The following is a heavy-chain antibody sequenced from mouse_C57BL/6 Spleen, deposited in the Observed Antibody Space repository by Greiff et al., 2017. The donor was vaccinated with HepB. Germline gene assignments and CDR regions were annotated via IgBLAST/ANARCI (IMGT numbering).Heavy chain of an antibody. J-gene: IGHJ1*03. CDR3: ARGHGSSHWYFDV. D-gene: IGHD1-1*01. V-gene: IGHV1-52*01. CDR2: IDPSDSET. CDR1: GYTFTSYW. Sequence: QVQLKQPGAELVRPGSSVKLSCKASGYTFTSYWMHWVKQRPIQGLEWIGNIDPSDSETHYNQKFKDKATLTVDKSSSTAYMQLSSLTSEDSAVYYCARGHGSSHWYFDVWGTGTTVTVSS.